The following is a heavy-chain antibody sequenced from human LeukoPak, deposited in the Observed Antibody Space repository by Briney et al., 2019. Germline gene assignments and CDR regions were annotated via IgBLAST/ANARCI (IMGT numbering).Heavy chain of an antibody. J-gene: IGHJ3*02. V-gene: IGHV3-48*01. D-gene: IGHD2-2*01. CDR3: AREGHCSTTSCALDAIEI. Sequence: GGSLRLSCATSGFTFSSYSMNWVRQAPGKGLEWVLYISSSSGTIYYADSVKGRFTISRDNAKNSLSLQMKSLRAEDTAVYYCAREGHCSTTSCALDAIEIWGQGTLVAVSS. CDR1: GFTFSSYS. CDR2: ISSSSGTI.